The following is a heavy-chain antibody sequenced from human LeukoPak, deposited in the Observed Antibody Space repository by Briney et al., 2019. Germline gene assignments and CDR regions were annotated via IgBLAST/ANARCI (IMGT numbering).Heavy chain of an antibody. D-gene: IGHD3-3*01. J-gene: IGHJ4*02. CDR2: INHSGST. CDR3: ARGWGFWSGYPFDY. V-gene: IGHV4-34*01. CDR1: GGSFSGYY. Sequence: SETLSLTCAVYGGSFSGYYWSWIRQPPGKGLEWIGEINHSGSTNYSPSLKSRVTISVDTSKNQFSLKLSSVTAADTAVYYCARGWGFWSGYPFDYWGQGTLVTVSS.